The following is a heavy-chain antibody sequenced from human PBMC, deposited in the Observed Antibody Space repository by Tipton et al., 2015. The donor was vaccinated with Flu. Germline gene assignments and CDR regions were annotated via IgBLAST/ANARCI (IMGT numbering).Heavy chain of an antibody. D-gene: IGHD3-10*02. CDR1: RGSISSSSYN. CDR2: IYYSGRT. CDR3: ARLSFYDVDLKNFYFED. J-gene: IGHJ4*02. V-gene: IGHV4-39*01. Sequence: TLSLTCTDSRGSISSSSYNWGWIRQPPGKGLEWIASIYYSGRTYYNPSLKSRVTISVDTSKNQFSLKLTSVTAADTAIYYCARLSFYDVDLKNFYFEDWGQGTLVTVSS.